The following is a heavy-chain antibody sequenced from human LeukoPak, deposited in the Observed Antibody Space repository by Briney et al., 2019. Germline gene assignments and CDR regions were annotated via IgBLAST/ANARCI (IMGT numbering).Heavy chain of an antibody. CDR1: GYTFTDNY. CDR3: ARWRGYSSGWSGPFDD. Sequence: ASVKDSCQATGYTFTDNYMHWVRQAPGQGLEWMGWIDPKSGGTNSAQRFQGRVTMTRDTSITTGYMELSSLTPDDTAIYYCARWRGYSSGWSGPFDDWGQGALVTVSS. J-gene: IGHJ4*02. CDR2: IDPKSGGT. D-gene: IGHD6-19*01. V-gene: IGHV1-2*02.